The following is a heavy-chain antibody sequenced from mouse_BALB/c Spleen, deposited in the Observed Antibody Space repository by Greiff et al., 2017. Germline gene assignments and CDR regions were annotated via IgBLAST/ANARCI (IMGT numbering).Heavy chain of an antibody. Sequence: EVQLQQFGAELVKPGASVKISCKASGYTFTDYNMAWVKQSHGTSLEWIGDINPNYDSTSYNQKFKGKATVTVDKSSSTAYLELRSLTSEGTAVYYCARNAYYRYERGSFDYWGQGTTLTVSS. D-gene: IGHD2-14*01. CDR1: GYTFTDYN. CDR2: INPNYDST. V-gene: IGHV1-18*01. J-gene: IGHJ2*01. CDR3: ARNAYYRYERGSFDY.